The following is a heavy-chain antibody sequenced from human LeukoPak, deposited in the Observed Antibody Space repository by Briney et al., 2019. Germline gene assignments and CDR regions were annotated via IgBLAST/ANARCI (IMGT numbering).Heavy chain of an antibody. Sequence: ASVKVSCNASGYTFTSYDINWVRQATGQGLEWMGWMNPNSGNTGYAQKFQGRVTMTTDSSTSTAYMELRSLRSDDTAVYYCARDPPPFQHWGQGTLVTVSS. CDR3: ARDPPPFQH. CDR1: GYTFTSYD. V-gene: IGHV1-8*01. CDR2: MNPNSGNT. J-gene: IGHJ1*01.